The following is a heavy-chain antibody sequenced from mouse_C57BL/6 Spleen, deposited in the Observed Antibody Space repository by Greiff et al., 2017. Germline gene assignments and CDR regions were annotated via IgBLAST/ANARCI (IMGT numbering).Heavy chain of an antibody. CDR3: ARHDWDGGYSLDY. D-gene: IGHD4-1*01. CDR2: LSSGGSYT. J-gene: IGHJ2*01. Sequence: EVMLVESGGDLVKPGGSLKLSCAASGFTFSSYGMSWVRQTPDKRLEWVATLSSGGSYTYYPDSVKGRFTISRDNAKNTLYRQMSSLKSEDTAMYYCARHDWDGGYSLDYWGQGTTLTVSS. CDR1: GFTFSSYG. V-gene: IGHV5-6*01.